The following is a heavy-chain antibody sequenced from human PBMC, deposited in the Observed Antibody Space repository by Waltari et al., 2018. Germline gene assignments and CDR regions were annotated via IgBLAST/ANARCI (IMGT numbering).Heavy chain of an antibody. V-gene: IGHV3-23*01. CDR2: ISGPALTT. D-gene: IGHD6-13*01. J-gene: IGHJ4*02. CDR1: GFTFVCYS. CDR3: AKAGGIAAAEFQFDF. Sequence: GGFLRLSCAAFGFTFVCYSVPWVRQAPGKGRGGVSSISGPALTTFYADSVKGRFSVSRDNSKNTLYLQINGLRADDTAVYYCAKAGGIAAAEFQFDFWGRGTLVTVSS.